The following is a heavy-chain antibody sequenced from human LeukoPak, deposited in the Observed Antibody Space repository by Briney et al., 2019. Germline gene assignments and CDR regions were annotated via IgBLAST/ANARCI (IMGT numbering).Heavy chain of an antibody. CDR2: ISGSGGST. CDR3: AKDPTYYYDPRGHFDY. CDR1: GFTFSSYA. Sequence: GGSLRLSCAASGFTFSSYAMSWVRQAPGKGLEWVSAISGSGGSTYYADSVKGRFTISRDNSKNTLYLQMDSLRAEDTAVYYCAKDPTYYYDPRGHFDYWGQGTLVTVSS. D-gene: IGHD3-22*01. J-gene: IGHJ4*02. V-gene: IGHV3-23*01.